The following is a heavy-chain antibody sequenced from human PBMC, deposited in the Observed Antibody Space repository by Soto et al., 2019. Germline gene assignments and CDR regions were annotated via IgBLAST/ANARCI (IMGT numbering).Heavy chain of an antibody. V-gene: IGHV4-4*02. D-gene: IGHD1-26*01. CDR1: GVSISSSNW. CDR2: IYHSGST. Sequence: SETLSLTCAVSGVSISSSNWWSWVRQPPGKGLEWIGEIYHSGSTNYNPSLKSRVTISVDKSKNQFSLKLSSVTAADTAVYYCARVSGSYYYGMDVWGQGTTVTVPS. J-gene: IGHJ6*02. CDR3: ARVSGSYYYGMDV.